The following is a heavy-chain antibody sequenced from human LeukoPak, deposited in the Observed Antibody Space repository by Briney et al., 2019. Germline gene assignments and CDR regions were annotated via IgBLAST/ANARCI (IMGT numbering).Heavy chain of an antibody. Sequence: ASVKVSRKASGYTLTGYYMHGVRQPPAQGLEWMGWSNPNSGGTNYEQKFQGRVTMTRDTSISTDYMELSRLRSEDTAVYYCARMRQYQLPDDYWGQGNLVTVSS. CDR2: SNPNSGGT. CDR3: ARMRQYQLPDDY. D-gene: IGHD2-2*01. V-gene: IGHV1-2*02. CDR1: GYTLTGYY. J-gene: IGHJ4*02.